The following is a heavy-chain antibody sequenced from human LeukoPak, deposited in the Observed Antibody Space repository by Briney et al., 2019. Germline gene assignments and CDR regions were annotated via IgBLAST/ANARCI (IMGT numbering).Heavy chain of an antibody. V-gene: IGHV3-30*02. Sequence: AGGSLRLSCAASGFTFSSYGMHWVRQAPGKGLGWVAFIRYDGSNKYYADSVKGRFTISRDNSKNTLYLQMNSLRAEDTAVYYCAKEQPPLYYYDSSGYYPDYWGQGTLVTVSS. J-gene: IGHJ4*02. D-gene: IGHD3-22*01. CDR3: AKEQPPLYYYDSSGYYPDY. CDR2: IRYDGSNK. CDR1: GFTFSSYG.